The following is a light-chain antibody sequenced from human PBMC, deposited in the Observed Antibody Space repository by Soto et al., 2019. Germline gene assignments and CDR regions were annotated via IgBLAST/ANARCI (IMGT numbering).Light chain of an antibody. CDR2: DVS. CDR3: SSYTSSSTVV. Sequence: QSVLTQPASVSGSPGQSITISCAGSSSDVGTYNQVSWYQQHAGKVPKLMIYDVSNRPSGISDRFSGSKSGNTASLTISGLQAEDEGDYYCSSYTSSSTVVFGGGTKLTVL. J-gene: IGLJ2*01. CDR1: SSDVGTYNQ. V-gene: IGLV2-14*01.